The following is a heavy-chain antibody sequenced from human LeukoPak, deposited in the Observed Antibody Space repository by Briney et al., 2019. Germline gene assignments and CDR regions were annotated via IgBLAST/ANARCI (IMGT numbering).Heavy chain of an antibody. CDR2: INWNSGSI. D-gene: IGHD6-13*01. V-gene: IGHV3-9*01. CDR1: GFTFDGYA. J-gene: IGHJ4*02. CDR3: AKDRAPAGNLLHY. Sequence: PGGSLRLSCAASGFTFDGYAIHWVRQAQGKGLEWVSSINWNSGSIVYADSVKGRFTISRDNARNSLYLQMNSLRVEDTALYYCAKDRAPAGNLLHYWGQGTLVSISS.